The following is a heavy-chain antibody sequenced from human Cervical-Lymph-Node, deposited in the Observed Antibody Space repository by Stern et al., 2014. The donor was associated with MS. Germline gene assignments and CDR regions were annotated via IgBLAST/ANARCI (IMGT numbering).Heavy chain of an antibody. CDR3: AREGTTVTHENAAFDT. V-gene: IGHV4-61*01. D-gene: IGHD4-17*01. CDR2: VTFTGTT. Sequence: QVQLQESGPGLVKPSGTLSLTCTVSGDSVRSGRYSWSWIRQPPGKGLEWIGYVTFTGTTRYNSSLKSRVTMSIDRSKSQFSLKLSSVTAADTAVYYCAREGTTVTHENAAFDTWGQGTMVIVSA. CDR1: GDSVRSGRYS. J-gene: IGHJ3*02.